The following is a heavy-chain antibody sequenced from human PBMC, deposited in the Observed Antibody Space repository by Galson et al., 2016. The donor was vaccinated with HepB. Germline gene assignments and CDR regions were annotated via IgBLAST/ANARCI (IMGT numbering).Heavy chain of an antibody. D-gene: IGHD3-10*01. V-gene: IGHV1-18*01. J-gene: IGHJ6*02. CDR2: ISVYNGNT. Sequence: SVKVSCKASGYTFTSYGISWVRQAPGQGLEWMGWISVYNGNTNYAQKLQGRVTMTTDTSRSTASMSLRSLRSDDTALYYCARDFFRPGELLYIGGSGYYYGMDVWGQGTTVTVSS. CDR3: ARDFFRPGELLYIGGSGYYYGMDV. CDR1: GYTFTSYG.